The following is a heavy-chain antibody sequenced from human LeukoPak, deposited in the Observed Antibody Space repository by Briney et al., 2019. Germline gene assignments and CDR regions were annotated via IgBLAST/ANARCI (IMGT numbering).Heavy chain of an antibody. J-gene: IGHJ4*02. D-gene: IGHD3-3*01. Sequence: SETLSLTCTVSGGSISSYYWSWLRQPPGKGLEWIGYIYYSGSTNYNPSLKSRVTVSVDTSKNQFSLKLSSVTAADTAVYYCARLDFWSGYYTNWGQGTLVTVSS. CDR2: IYYSGST. CDR3: ARLDFWSGYYTN. V-gene: IGHV4-59*08. CDR1: GGSISSYY.